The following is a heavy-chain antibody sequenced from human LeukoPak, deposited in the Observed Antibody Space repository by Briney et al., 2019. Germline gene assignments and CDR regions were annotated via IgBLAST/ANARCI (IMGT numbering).Heavy chain of an antibody. CDR1: GFTFSSYS. CDR2: ISSSSSYI. D-gene: IGHD4-23*01. CDR3: ARDPGRGGNSFDY. J-gene: IGHJ4*02. Sequence: PGGSLRLSCAASGFTFSSYSMNWVRQAPGKGLEWVSSISSSSSYIYYADSVKGRFTISRDNAKNSLYLQMNSLRAEDTAVYYCARDPGRGGNSFDYWGQGTLVTVSS. V-gene: IGHV3-21*01.